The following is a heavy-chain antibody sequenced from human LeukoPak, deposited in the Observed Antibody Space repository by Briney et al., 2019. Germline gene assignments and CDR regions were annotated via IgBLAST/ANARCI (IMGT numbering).Heavy chain of an antibody. CDR2: INPGSGGT. V-gene: IGHV1-46*01. D-gene: IGHD3-10*01. CDR1: GYTFSSDY. J-gene: IGHJ4*02. Sequence: GASLKVSCKAPGYTFSSDYIHWVRQAPGQGLEWMGRINPGSGGTSYTLNFQGRVTMTRDTSTSTVYMDLSSLSSEDTAVYYCCLDGGRDACYGSGLEYWGQGALITVSS. CDR3: CLDGGRDACYGSGLEY.